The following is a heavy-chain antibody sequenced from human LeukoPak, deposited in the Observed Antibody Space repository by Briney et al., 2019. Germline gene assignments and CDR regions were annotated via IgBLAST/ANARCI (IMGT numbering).Heavy chain of an antibody. CDR1: GGSISSGSYY. J-gene: IGHJ1*01. Sequence: SETLSLTCTVSGGSISSGSYYWSWIRQPAGKGLEWIGRIYTSGSTNYNPSLKSRVTISVDTSKNRFSLKLNSVTAADTAVYYCARDSSSPRVKYFQLWGQGTLVTVSS. V-gene: IGHV4-61*02. D-gene: IGHD6-6*01. CDR2: IYTSGST. CDR3: ARDSSSPRVKYFQL.